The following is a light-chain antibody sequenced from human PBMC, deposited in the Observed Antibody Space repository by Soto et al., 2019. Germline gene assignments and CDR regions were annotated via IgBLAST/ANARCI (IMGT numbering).Light chain of an antibody. V-gene: IGKV3-20*01. CDR1: QSVSSNY. CDR3: QQYGSSPTT. CDR2: TAS. J-gene: IGKJ1*01. Sequence: EIVLTQSPGTLSLSPGERATLSCTASQSVSSNYLAWFQQKPGQAPRLLIYTASSRATGIPDRFSGSGSGTDFTLIISRLEPEDFAVYYCQQYGSSPTTFGQGTKVEI.